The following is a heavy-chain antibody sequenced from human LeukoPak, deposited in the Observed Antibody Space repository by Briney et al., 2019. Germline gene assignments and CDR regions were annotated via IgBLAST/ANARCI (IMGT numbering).Heavy chain of an antibody. CDR1: GITLSNYG. CDR3: AKRGVVIRVILVGFHKEAYYFDS. D-gene: IGHD3-22*01. Sequence: GGSLRLSCAASGITLSNYGMSWVRQAPGKGLEWVAGISDSGGRTNYADSVRGRFTISRDNPKNTLYLQMNSLRAEDTAVYFCAKRGVVIRVILVGFHKEAYYFDSWGQGALVTVSS. V-gene: IGHV3-23*01. CDR2: ISDSGGRT. J-gene: IGHJ4*02.